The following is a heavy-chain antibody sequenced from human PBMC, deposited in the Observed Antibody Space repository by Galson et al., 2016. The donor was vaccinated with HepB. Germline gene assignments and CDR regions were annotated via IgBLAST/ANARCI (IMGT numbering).Heavy chain of an antibody. Sequence: SLRLSCADSGFTFSSDSMNWVRQAPGKGLEWISSISRSSSLIYYADSVTGRFTISRANAKRSLYLQMNSLRVEDTAVYYCVREGGYCYGDSCRYFDLWGRGTVVTVSS. J-gene: IGHJ2*01. D-gene: IGHD2-15*01. CDR1: GFTFSSDS. CDR3: VREGGYCYGDSCRYFDL. V-gene: IGHV3-21*01. CDR2: ISRSSSLI.